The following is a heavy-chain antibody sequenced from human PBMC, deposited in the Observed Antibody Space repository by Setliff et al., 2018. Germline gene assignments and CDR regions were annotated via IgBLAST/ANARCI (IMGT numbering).Heavy chain of an antibody. V-gene: IGHV3-7*01. D-gene: IGHD3-22*01. CDR2: IKEDGSEK. J-gene: IGHJ3*01. Sequence: PGGSLILSCAASRFTFSNYWMSWVRQAPGKGLEWVANIKEDGSEKYYVDSVKGRFTISRDNAKNSLDLQMNSLRSEDTAVYYCVRDRWKVIVNRGDDAFDLWGQGAMVTVSS. CDR3: VRDRWKVIVNRGDDAFDL. CDR1: RFTFSNYW.